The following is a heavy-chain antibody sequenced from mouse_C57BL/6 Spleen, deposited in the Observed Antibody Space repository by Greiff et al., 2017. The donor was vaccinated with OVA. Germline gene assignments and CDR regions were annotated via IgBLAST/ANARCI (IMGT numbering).Heavy chain of an antibody. V-gene: IGHV3-6*01. Sequence: VQLKESGPGLVKPSQSLSLTCSVTGYSITSGYYWNWIRQFPGNKLEWMGYISYDGSNNYNPSLKNRISITRDTSKNQFFLKLNSVTTEDTATYYCARLGNYDFDYWGQGTTLTVSS. CDR1: GYSITSGYY. CDR2: ISYDGSN. D-gene: IGHD2-1*01. J-gene: IGHJ2*01. CDR3: ARLGNYDFDY.